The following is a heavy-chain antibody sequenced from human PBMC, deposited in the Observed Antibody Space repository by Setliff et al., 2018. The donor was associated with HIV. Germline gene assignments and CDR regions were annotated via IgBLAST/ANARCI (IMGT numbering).Heavy chain of an antibody. D-gene: IGHD3-9*01. CDR2: ITSNGGRT. Sequence: PGESLKISCAASGFTFNNNGMSWVRQAPGKGLERVSGITSNGGRTGYADSVKGRFTISRDNAKNSLYLQMNSLRAEDTALYYCAREPYYDILTGYLDYWGQGALVTVSS. J-gene: IGHJ4*02. V-gene: IGHV3-20*04. CDR3: AREPYYDILTGYLDY. CDR1: GFTFNNNG.